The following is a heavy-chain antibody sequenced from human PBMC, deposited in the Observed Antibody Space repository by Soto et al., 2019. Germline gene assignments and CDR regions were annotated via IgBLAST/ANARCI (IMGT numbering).Heavy chain of an antibody. CDR2: IYHSGST. CDR3: AREGGVLMVYAIRYYYGMDV. CDR1: GGSISSSNW. J-gene: IGHJ6*02. V-gene: IGHV4-4*02. Sequence: KPSETLSLTCAVSGGSISSSNWWSWVRQPPGKGLEWIGEIYHSGSTNYNPSLKSRVTISVDKSKNQFSLKLSSVTAADTAVYYCAREGGVLMVYAIRYYYGMDVWGQGTTVTVSS. D-gene: IGHD2-8*01.